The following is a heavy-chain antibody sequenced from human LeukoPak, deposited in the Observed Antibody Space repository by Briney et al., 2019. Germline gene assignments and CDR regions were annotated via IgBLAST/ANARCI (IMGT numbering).Heavy chain of an antibody. CDR3: ARGLRVVPAAMDYFDY. D-gene: IGHD2-2*01. CDR1: GGTFSSYA. Sequence: SVKVSCKASGGTFSSYAISWVRQAPGQGLEWMGGIIPIFGTANYAQKFQGRVTITADESTSTAYMELSSLRSEDTAVYYCARGLRVVPAAMDYFDYWGQGTLVTVSS. J-gene: IGHJ4*02. V-gene: IGHV1-69*13. CDR2: IIPIFGTA.